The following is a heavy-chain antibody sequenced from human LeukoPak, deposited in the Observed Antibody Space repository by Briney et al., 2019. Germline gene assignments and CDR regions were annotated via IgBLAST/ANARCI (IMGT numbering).Heavy chain of an antibody. CDR3: AKPLKQWLVSYYFDY. Sequence: GGSLRLSCAASGFTFSSYAMSWVRQAPGKGLEWVSAISGSGGSTYYADSVKGRFTISRDNSKNTLYLQMNSLRAEDTAVYYCAKPLKQWLVSYYFDYWGQGTLDTVSS. D-gene: IGHD6-19*01. J-gene: IGHJ4*02. CDR1: GFTFSSYA. V-gene: IGHV3-23*01. CDR2: ISGSGGST.